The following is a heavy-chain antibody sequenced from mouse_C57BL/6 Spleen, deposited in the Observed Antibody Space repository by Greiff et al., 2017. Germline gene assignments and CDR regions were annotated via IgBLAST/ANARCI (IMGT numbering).Heavy chain of an antibody. CDR3: TRPVLDYYAMDY. V-gene: IGHV1-15*01. Sequence: VQLQQSGAELVRPGASVTLSCKASGYTFTDYEMHWVKQTPVHGLEWIGSIDPVTGGTNYTQKFKGKATLTADKSSSTAYMELRSLTSEDSAGYFCTRPVLDYYAMDYWGQGTSVTVSS. J-gene: IGHJ4*01. CDR1: GYTFTDYE. CDR2: IDPVTGGT.